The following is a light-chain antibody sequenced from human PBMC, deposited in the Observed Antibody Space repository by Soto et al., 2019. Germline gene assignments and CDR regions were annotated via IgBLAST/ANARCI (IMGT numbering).Light chain of an antibody. Sequence: QSVLTQPPSASWTPGQRVTISCSGSSSNIGSNTVNWYQQLPGTAPKLLIYSNNQRPSGVPDRFSGSKSGTSASLAISGLQSEDEADYCCAAWDDSLNGYVFGTGTKVTVL. V-gene: IGLV1-44*01. CDR3: AAWDDSLNGYV. CDR1: SSNIGSNT. CDR2: SNN. J-gene: IGLJ1*01.